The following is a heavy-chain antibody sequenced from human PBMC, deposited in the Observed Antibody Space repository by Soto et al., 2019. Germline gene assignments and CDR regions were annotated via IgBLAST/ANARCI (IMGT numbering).Heavy chain of an antibody. V-gene: IGHV4-30-4*01. CDR1: GGSISSGDYY. CDR3: ARFGRYCSGGSCHKSYYYYYYGMDV. J-gene: IGHJ6*02. D-gene: IGHD2-15*01. Sequence: SETLSLTCTVSGGSISSGDYYWSWIRQPPGKGLEWIGYIYYSGSTYYNPSLKSRVTISVDTSKNQFSLKLSSVTAADTAVYYCARFGRYCSGGSCHKSYYYYYYGMDVWGQGTTVTVSS. CDR2: IYYSGST.